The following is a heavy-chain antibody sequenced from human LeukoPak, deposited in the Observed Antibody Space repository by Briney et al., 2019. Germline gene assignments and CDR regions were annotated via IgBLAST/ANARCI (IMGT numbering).Heavy chain of an antibody. J-gene: IGHJ4*02. Sequence: SETLSLTCTVSGGSISSGSYYWSWIRQPAGKGLEWIGRIYTSGSTNYNPSLKSRVTISVDTSKNQFSLKLSSVTAADTAVYYCARVDSSNWYEYRGYFDYWGQGTLVTVSS. D-gene: IGHD6-13*01. CDR1: GGSISSGSYY. CDR2: IYTSGST. V-gene: IGHV4-61*02. CDR3: ARVDSSNWYEYRGYFDY.